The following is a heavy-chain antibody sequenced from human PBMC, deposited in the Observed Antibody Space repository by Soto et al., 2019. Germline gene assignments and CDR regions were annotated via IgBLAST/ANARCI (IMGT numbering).Heavy chain of an antibody. D-gene: IGHD2-21*01. V-gene: IGHV3-23*01. CDR2: ISGGGSEA. CDR3: VKEGISRLFEFDY. J-gene: IGHJ4*02. CDR1: GFTFSSCA. Sequence: GGSLRLSCAASGFTFSSCAMSWVRQAPGRGLEWVSGISGGGSEAYYADSVKGRFTISRDNSKSTLHLQMNSLGAADTAVYYCVKEGISRLFEFDYWGQGLLVTVSS.